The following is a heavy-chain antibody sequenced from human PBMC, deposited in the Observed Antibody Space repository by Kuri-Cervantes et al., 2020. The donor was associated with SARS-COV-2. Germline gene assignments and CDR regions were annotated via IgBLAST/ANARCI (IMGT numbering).Heavy chain of an antibody. CDR1: GFTFSNYN. CDR2: ISSGSTYI. Sequence: GESLKISCAASGFTFSNYNMNWVRQAPGKGLEWVSSISSGSTYIYYADSVKGRFTISRDNAKNSLSLQLNSLRDEDTAVYYCARYGFGYSTFYGMDVWGQGTTVTVSS. J-gene: IGHJ6*02. CDR3: ARYGFGYSTFYGMDV. D-gene: IGHD6-13*01. V-gene: IGHV3-21*01.